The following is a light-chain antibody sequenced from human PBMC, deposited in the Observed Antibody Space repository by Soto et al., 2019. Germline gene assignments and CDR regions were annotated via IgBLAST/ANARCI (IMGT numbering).Light chain of an antibody. CDR3: QQYNNYPYT. Sequence: DIQMTQSPSTLSASVGDRVTISCRASQSISGWLAWYQQKAGKAPKLLIYDGSTLENGVPLRFSGSGSGTEFTLTISSLQPDDFATYYCQQYNNYPYTFGQGTKLEIK. J-gene: IGKJ2*01. CDR1: QSISGW. CDR2: DGS. V-gene: IGKV1-5*01.